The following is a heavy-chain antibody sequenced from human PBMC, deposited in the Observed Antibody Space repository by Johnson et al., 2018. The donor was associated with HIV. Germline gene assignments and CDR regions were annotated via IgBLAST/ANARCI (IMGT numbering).Heavy chain of an antibody. V-gene: IGHV3-15*01. CDR2: IQSKTDGGTT. D-gene: IGHD2-8*02. CDR3: TTRRVVCSTPTPDDAFDI. CDR1: GFTFDDYG. J-gene: IGHJ3*02. Sequence: VQLVESGGGVVRPGGSLRLSCAASGFTFDDYGMSWVRQSPGKGLEWVGRIQSKTDGGTTDYAAPVKGRFTISRDDSKNTLSLQMNSLKTEDPAVYYCTTRRVVCSTPTPDDAFDIWGQGTLVTVSS.